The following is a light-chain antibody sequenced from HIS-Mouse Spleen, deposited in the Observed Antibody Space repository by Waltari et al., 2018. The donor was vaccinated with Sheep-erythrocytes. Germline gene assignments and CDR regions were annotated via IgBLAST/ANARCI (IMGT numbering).Light chain of an antibody. V-gene: IGKV1D-13*01. CDR2: DAS. CDR1: QGISSA. CDR3: QQFNNYPRT. Sequence: AIQLTQSPSSLSASVGDRVTITCRASQGISSALAWYQQEPGKAPKLLIYDASSLESGVPSRFSGSGSGTDFTPTISSLQPEDFATYYCQQFNNYPRTFGQGTKVEIK. J-gene: IGKJ1*01.